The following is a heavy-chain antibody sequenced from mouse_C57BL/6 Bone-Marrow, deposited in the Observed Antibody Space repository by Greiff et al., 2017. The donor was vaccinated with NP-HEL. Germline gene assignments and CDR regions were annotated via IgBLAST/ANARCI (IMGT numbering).Heavy chain of an antibody. D-gene: IGHD2-2*01. V-gene: IGHV3-8*01. CDR1: GYSITSDY. CDR3: ARSPLWLRRNYYAMDY. J-gene: IGHJ4*01. Sequence: EVNVVESGPGLAKPSQPLSLTCSVTGYSITSDYWNWIRKFPGNKLEYMGYISYSGSTYYNPSLKSRISITRDTSKNQYYLQLNSVTTEDTATYYCARSPLWLRRNYYAMDYWGQGTSVTVSS. CDR2: ISYSGST.